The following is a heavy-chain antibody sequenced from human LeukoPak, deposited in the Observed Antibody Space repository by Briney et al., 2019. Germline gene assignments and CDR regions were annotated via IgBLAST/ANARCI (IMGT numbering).Heavy chain of an antibody. J-gene: IGHJ6*02. CDR3: ARGKGYSYGRYYYGMDV. CDR2: INHSGST. Sequence: SETLSLTCAVYGGSFSGYYWSWLRQPPGKGLEWIGEINHSGSTNYNPSLKSRVTISVDTSKNQFSLKLSSVTAADTAVYYCARGKGYSYGRYYYGMDVWGQGTTVTVSS. CDR1: GGSFSGYY. V-gene: IGHV4-34*01. D-gene: IGHD5-18*01.